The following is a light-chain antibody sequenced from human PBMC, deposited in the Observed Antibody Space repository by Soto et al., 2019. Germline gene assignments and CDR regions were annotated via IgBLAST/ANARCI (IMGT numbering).Light chain of an antibody. Sequence: DIVMTQSPDSLTVSLGARATINCKSSQSVLYSSNNKNYLACYQQKPGQPPKLLIYWASTRESGVPHRFSGTGSRTDFNLTISSPLAEDVALYYCQQYYTTPLSSGGGTKVDIK. J-gene: IGKJ4*01. CDR2: WAS. V-gene: IGKV4-1*01. CDR1: QSVLYSSNNKNY. CDR3: QQYYTTPLS.